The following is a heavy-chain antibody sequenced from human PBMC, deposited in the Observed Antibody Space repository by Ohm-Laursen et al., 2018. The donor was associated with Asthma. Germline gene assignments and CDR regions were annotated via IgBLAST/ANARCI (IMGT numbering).Heavy chain of an antibody. CDR2: ISGSAGST. Sequence: SLRLSCAASGFTFSSFAMSWVRQAPGKGLEWVSTISGSAGSTYYADSVKGRFTISRDNAKNTLYLQMNSLRAEDTAVYYCARDVAYFDYWGQGTLVTVSS. CDR1: GFTFSSFA. CDR3: ARDVAYFDY. V-gene: IGHV3-23*01. J-gene: IGHJ4*02.